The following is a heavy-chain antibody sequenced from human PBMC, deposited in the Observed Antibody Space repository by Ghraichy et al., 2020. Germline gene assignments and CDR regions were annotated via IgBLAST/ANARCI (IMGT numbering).Heavy chain of an antibody. D-gene: IGHD3-10*01. J-gene: IGHJ2*01. CDR3: AGDRITLVRGVKKDPGYWYFDL. CDR2: IIPILGVP. Sequence: SVKVSCTASGGASSRDTFSWVRQAPGQGLEWLGRIIPILGVPTYAQKFQGRVTITADKSTNTAYLELSSLRSDDTAVYFCAGDRITLVRGVKKDPGYWYFDLWGRGTLVTVSS. CDR1: GGASSRDT. V-gene: IGHV1-69*04.